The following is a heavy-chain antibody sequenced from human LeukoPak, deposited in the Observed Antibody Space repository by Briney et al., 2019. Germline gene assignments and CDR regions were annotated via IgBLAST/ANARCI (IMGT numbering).Heavy chain of an antibody. CDR2: IVVGSGDT. D-gene: IGHD3-10*01. V-gene: IGHV1-58*01. J-gene: IGHJ3*02. Sequence: SAWLSCKASGFTFTSSAVQWVRQARGQRLEWIGWIVVGSGDTNSAQTFQERVTITRDMSTRTAYMELSSLRSEDTAVYYCGADSMPRGVFSYAFDIWGQGTMVTVSS. CDR1: GFTFTSSA. CDR3: GADSMPRGVFSYAFDI.